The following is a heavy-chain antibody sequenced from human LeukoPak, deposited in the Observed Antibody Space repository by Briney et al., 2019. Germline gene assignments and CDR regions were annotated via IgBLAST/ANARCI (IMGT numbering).Heavy chain of an antibody. V-gene: IGHV4-34*01. D-gene: IGHD3-3*01. J-gene: IGHJ5*02. CDR1: GGSFSGYY. CDR3: ARGIPKLQTYYDFWSGHPGWFDP. Sequence: SETLSLTCAVYGGSFSGYYWSWIRQLPGKGLEWIGEINHSGSTNYNPSLKSRVTISVDTSKNQFSLKLSSVTAADTAVYYCARGIPKLQTYYDFWSGHPGWFDPWGQGTLVTVSS. CDR2: INHSGST.